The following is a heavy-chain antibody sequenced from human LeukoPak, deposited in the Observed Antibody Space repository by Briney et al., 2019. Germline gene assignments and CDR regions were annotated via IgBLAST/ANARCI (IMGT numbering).Heavy chain of an antibody. CDR1: GFTVSSNY. CDR3: ARDQGLRFFGPYHPYGMDV. D-gene: IGHD3-3*01. Sequence: GGSLRLSCAASGFTVSSNYMSWVRQAPGKGLEWVSYITNSGNSKSYADSVKGRFTISRDNAKNSLYLQMNSLRAEDTAVYYCARDQGLRFFGPYHPYGMDVWGQGTTVTVSS. V-gene: IGHV3-11*06. J-gene: IGHJ6*02. CDR2: ITNSGNSK.